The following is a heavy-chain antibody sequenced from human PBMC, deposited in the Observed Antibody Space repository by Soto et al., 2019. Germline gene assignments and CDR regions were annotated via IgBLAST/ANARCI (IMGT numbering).Heavy chain of an antibody. V-gene: IGHV1-24*01. CDR2: FDPEDGET. CDR1: GYTLTELS. CDR3: ARGIIGQLERLAASNYYGMDV. J-gene: IGHJ6*02. D-gene: IGHD1-1*01. Sequence: ASVKVSCKVSGYTLTELSMHWVRQAPGKGLEWMGGFDPEDGETIYAQKFQGRVTMTEDTSTDTAYMELSSLRSEDTAVYYCARGIIGQLERLAASNYYGMDVWGQGTTVTVSS.